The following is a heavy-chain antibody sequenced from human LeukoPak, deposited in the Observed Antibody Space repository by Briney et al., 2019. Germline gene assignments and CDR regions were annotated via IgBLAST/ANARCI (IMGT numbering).Heavy chain of an antibody. Sequence: PGGSLRLSCAASGFTFSSYAMSWVRQAPGKGLEWVSAISGSGGSTYYADSVKGRFTISRDSAKNSLYLQMNSLRAEDTAVYYCARVHYYGSGSYPDYWGQGTLVTVSS. CDR2: ISGSGGST. J-gene: IGHJ4*02. D-gene: IGHD3-10*01. V-gene: IGHV3-23*01. CDR1: GFTFSSYA. CDR3: ARVHYYGSGSYPDY.